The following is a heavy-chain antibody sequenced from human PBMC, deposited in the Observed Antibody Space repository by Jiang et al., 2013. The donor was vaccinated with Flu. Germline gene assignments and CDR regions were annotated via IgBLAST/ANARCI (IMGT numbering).Heavy chain of an antibody. D-gene: IGHD5-12*01. CDR3: ARGRVATRDFDY. Sequence: TYSQKFQGRVTLTRDTSTSTVYMEVSSLRSDDTAVYYCARGRVATRDFDYWGQGTLVTVSP. V-gene: IGHV1-46*01. J-gene: IGHJ4*02.